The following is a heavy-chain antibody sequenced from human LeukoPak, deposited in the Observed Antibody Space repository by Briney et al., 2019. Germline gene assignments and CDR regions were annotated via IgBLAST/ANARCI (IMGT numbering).Heavy chain of an antibody. CDR1: GDSISRYY. D-gene: IGHD6-19*01. J-gene: IGHJ4*02. V-gene: IGHV4-4*07. Sequence: SETLSLTCTVSGDSISRYYWSWIRQPAGKGLEWIGRIYNGGIITYNPSLKSRVTMSVDTSKNQFSLKLSSVTAADTAVYYCARNTQSSGWGTTDYWGQGTLVTVSS. CDR2: IYNGGII. CDR3: ARNTQSSGWGTTDY.